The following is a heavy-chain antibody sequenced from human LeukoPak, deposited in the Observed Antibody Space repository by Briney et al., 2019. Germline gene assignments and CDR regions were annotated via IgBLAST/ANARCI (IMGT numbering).Heavy chain of an antibody. J-gene: IGHJ4*02. D-gene: IGHD3-22*01. CDR3: AGEGHYYDSRGYYYGGEDY. Sequence: SETLSLTCTVAGGSIISYYWSWIRQPAGKGLEWIGRIYTRGSTNYNPSLKSRVTMSVDTSKNQFSLKLSSVTAADTAVYYFAGEGHYYDSRGYYYGGEDYWGEGTLVTVSS. CDR2: IYTRGST. V-gene: IGHV4-4*07. CDR1: GGSIISYY.